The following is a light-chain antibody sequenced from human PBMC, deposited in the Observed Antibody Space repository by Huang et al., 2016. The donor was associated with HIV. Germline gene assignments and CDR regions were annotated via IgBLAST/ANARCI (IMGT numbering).Light chain of an antibody. V-gene: IGKV1-39*01. CDR2: AGS. Sequence: DIQMTQSPSSLSASVGDRVTITCRPSQDITNYLNWYQQKPGKAPKLLIYAGSSFQSGVPSRFSGSGSGTGFTLTISNLQPGDFATYYCQQSYRSPYTFGQGTKLEIK. J-gene: IGKJ2*01. CDR3: QQSYRSPYT. CDR1: QDITNY.